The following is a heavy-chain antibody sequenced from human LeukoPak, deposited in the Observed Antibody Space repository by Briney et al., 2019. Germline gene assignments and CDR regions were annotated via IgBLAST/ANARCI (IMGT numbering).Heavy chain of an antibody. CDR3: ARDDNWNQFDY. V-gene: IGHV1-2*02. CDR2: INPSNGDT. D-gene: IGHD1-20*01. CDR1: GYTFSDYY. Sequence: VASVKVSCKASGYTFSDYYIHWERQAPGQGLEWMAWINPSNGDTNYAQKFQGRVTMTRDTSISTAYMELTRLISDDTAVYYCARDDNWNQFDYWGQGTLVTVSS. J-gene: IGHJ4*02.